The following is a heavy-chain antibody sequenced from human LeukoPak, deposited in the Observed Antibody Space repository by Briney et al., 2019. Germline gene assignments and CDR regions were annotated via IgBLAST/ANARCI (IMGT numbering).Heavy chain of an antibody. CDR1: GGSISSSCYY. D-gene: IGHD2-2*01. Sequence: SETLSLTCTVSGGSISSSCYYWGWIRHPPGKGLEWIGSIYYSGSTYYNPSLKSRVTISVDTSKNQFSLRLSSVTAADTAVYYCARHEMASSYCSSTSCFANWFDPWGQGTLVTVSS. CDR3: ARHEMASSYCSSTSCFANWFDP. J-gene: IGHJ5*02. CDR2: IYYSGST. V-gene: IGHV4-39*01.